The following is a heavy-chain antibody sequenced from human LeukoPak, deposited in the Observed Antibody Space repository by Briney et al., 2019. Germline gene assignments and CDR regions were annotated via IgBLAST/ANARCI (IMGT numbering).Heavy chain of an antibody. CDR1: GGSFRGYY. Sequence: SETLSLTCAVYGGSFRGYYWSWIRQPPGKGLEWIGEINHSGSTNYNPSLKSRVTISVDTSKNQFSLTLSSVTAADTAVYYCARVASGYSYGSLGYWGQGTLVTVSS. CDR2: INHSGST. CDR3: ARVASGYSYGSLGY. D-gene: IGHD5-18*01. V-gene: IGHV4-34*01. J-gene: IGHJ4*02.